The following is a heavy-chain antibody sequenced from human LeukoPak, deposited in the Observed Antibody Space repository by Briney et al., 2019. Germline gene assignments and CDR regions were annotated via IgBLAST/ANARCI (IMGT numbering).Heavy chain of an antibody. CDR3: ARGIWSSHNKHYYFDY. V-gene: IGHV1-3*01. Sequence: GASVKVSCKASGYTFTNYAMNWVRHAPGQRLEWMVWINAGNGKTKSSQRFQDRVTITRDTSASTAYMELNSLRSEDTAVYYCARGIWSSHNKHYYFDYWGQGSLVTVSS. D-gene: IGHD2-21*01. J-gene: IGHJ4*02. CDR2: INAGNGKT. CDR1: GYTFTNYA.